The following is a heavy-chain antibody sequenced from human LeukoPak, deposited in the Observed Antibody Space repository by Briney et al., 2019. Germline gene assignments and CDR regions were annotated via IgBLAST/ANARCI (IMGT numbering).Heavy chain of an antibody. CDR2: TSGSGGST. Sequence: GGSLRLSCAASGFTFSSYAMSWVRQAPGKGLEWVSATSGSGGSTYYADSVKGRFTISRDNSKNTLYLQMNSLRAEDTAVYYCAKAKLVVPAASWGQGTLVTVSS. D-gene: IGHD2-2*01. V-gene: IGHV3-23*01. CDR1: GFTFSSYA. CDR3: AKAKLVVPAAS. J-gene: IGHJ4*02.